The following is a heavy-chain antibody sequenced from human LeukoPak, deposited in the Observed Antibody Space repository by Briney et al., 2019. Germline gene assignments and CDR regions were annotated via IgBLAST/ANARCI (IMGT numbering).Heavy chain of an antibody. CDR3: ATDLLGAHITMVRGVSDAFDI. CDR2: FDPEDGVT. V-gene: IGHV1-24*01. Sequence: ASAKVSCKVSGYTPTELSMHWGAQAPGKGRGWRGGFDPEDGVTIYAQKFQGRVTMTEDTSTDTAYMELSSLRSEDTAVYYCATDLLGAHITMVRGVSDAFDIWGQGTMVTVSS. D-gene: IGHD3-10*01. J-gene: IGHJ3*02. CDR1: GYTPTELS.